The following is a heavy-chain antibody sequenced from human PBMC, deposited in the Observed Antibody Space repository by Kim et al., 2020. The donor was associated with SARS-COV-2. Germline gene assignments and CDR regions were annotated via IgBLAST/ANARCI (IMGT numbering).Heavy chain of an antibody. J-gene: IGHJ6*02. CDR3: ARSFGEPSEQLGGDYYYYGMDV. CDR1: GYSFTSYW. CDR2: IYPGDSDT. Sequence: GESLKISCKGSGYSFTSYWIGWVRQMPGKGLEWMGIIYPGDSDTRYSPSFQGQVTISADKSISTAYLQWSSLKASDTAMYYCARSFGEPSEQLGGDYYYYGMDVWGQGTTVTVSS. D-gene: IGHD6-6*01. V-gene: IGHV5-51*01.